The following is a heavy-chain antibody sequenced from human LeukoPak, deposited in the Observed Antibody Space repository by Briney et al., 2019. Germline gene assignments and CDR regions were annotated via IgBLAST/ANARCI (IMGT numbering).Heavy chain of an antibody. V-gene: IGHV3-21*01. CDR3: ARELWFGELRGESNFDY. J-gene: IGHJ4*02. Sequence: GGSLRLSCAASGFTSSSYSMNWVRQAPGKGLEWVSSISSSSSYIYYADSVKGRFTISRDNAKNSLYLQMNSLRAEDTAVYYCARELWFGELRGESNFDYWGQGTLVTVSS. CDR2: ISSSSSYI. D-gene: IGHD3-10*01. CDR1: GFTSSSYS.